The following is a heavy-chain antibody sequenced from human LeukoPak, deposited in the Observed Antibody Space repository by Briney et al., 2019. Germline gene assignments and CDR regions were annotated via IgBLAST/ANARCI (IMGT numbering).Heavy chain of an antibody. V-gene: IGHV3-9*01. CDR2: ISWNSGSI. D-gene: IGHD5-24*01. CDR3: AKGPDYEVATNWGFDY. J-gene: IGHJ4*02. Sequence: GGSLRLSCVASGFTFGKYWMSWVRQAPGKGLEWVSGISWNSGSIGYADSVKGRFTISRDNAKNSLYLQMNSLRAEDTALYYCAKGPDYEVATNWGFDYWGQGTLVTVSS. CDR1: GFTFGKYW.